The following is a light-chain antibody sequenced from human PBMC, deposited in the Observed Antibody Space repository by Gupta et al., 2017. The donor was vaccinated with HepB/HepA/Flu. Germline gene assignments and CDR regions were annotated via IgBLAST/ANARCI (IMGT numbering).Light chain of an antibody. V-gene: IGLV2-23*02. Sequence: QSALTQPAPVSGSPGQSITISCTGTSSDVGRYNVVSWYQHHPGKAPKLMVYEVTQRPSGVSNRFSGSKSGNTASLTISGLQAEDEADYYCCSFAGSSTVIFGGGTKVTVL. CDR2: EVT. J-gene: IGLJ2*01. CDR3: CSFAGSSTVI. CDR1: SSDVGRYNV.